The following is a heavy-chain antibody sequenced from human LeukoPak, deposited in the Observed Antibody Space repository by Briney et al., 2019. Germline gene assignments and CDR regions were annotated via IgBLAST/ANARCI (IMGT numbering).Heavy chain of an antibody. CDR3: ARVHLASNGDQYWYYDL. J-gene: IGHJ2*01. Sequence: GGSLRLSCVASGFTVSSNYMNWVRQAPGRGLEWVSVIYSAGNTFYADSVKGRFTMSRDSSKNTLYLQMNSLRAEDTAVYYCARVHLASNGDQYWYYDLWGRGTLVTVSS. CDR1: GFTVSSNY. D-gene: IGHD4-17*01. CDR2: IYSAGNT. V-gene: IGHV3-53*01.